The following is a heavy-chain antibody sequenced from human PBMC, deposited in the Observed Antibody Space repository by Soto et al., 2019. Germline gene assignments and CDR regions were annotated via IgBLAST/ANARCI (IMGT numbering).Heavy chain of an antibody. CDR2: INSDGSST. CDR1: GFTFSSYW. Sequence: PGGSLRLSCAASGFTFSSYWMHWVRQAPGKGLVWVSRINSDGSSTSYADSVKGRFTISRDNAKNTLYLQMNSLRAEDTAVYYCARGHYYDSSGEHFDYWGKGTLAPVXS. D-gene: IGHD3-22*01. J-gene: IGHJ4*02. V-gene: IGHV3-74*01. CDR3: ARGHYYDSSGEHFDY.